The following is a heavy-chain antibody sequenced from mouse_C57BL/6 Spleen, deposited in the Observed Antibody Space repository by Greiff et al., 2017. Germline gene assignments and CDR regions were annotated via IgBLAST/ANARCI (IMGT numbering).Heavy chain of an antibody. CDR1: GYTFTSYW. CDR3: ARGDDDGYAMDY. CDR2: IHPNSGST. V-gene: IGHV1-64*01. D-gene: IGHD2-4*01. Sequence: QVQLQQPGAELVKPGASVKLSCKASGYTFTSYWMHWVKQRPGQGLEWIGMIHPNSGSTNYNEKFKSKATLTVDKSSSTAYMQLSSLTSEDSAVYYCARGDDDGYAMDYWGQGTSVTVSS. J-gene: IGHJ4*01.